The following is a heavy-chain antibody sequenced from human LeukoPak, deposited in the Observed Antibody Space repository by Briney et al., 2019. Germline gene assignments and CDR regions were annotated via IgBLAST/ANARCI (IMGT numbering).Heavy chain of an antibody. Sequence: SETLCLTCTVSGGSITNYNLNWIRQPPGKGLEWIGYISNSGSTNYNPSLQSRVTISVDTSKNQFSLKLSSVTASDTAVYYCARRRVGDLTVGSDTWFDPWGQGALVTVSS. J-gene: IGHJ5*02. CDR1: GGSITNYN. D-gene: IGHD2-15*01. CDR3: ARRRVGDLTVGSDTWFDP. CDR2: ISNSGST. V-gene: IGHV4-59*08.